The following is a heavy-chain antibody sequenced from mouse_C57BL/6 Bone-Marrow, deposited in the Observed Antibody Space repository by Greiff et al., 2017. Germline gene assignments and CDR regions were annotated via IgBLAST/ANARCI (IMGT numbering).Heavy chain of an antibody. V-gene: IGHV2-2*01. CDR1: GFSLTSYG. CDR2: IWSGGST. D-gene: IGHD2-2*01. CDR3: ARMVTTQDWYFDV. Sequence: QVQLKESGPGLVQPSQSLSITCTVSGFSLTSYGVHWVRQSPGKGLEWLGVIWSGGSTDYNAAFISRLSISKDNSKSQVFFKMNSLQADDTAIYYCARMVTTQDWYFDVWGTGTTVTASS. J-gene: IGHJ1*03.